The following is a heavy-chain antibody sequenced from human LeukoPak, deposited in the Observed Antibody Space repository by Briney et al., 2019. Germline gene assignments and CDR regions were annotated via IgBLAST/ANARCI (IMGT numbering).Heavy chain of an antibody. CDR1: GGFISSYY. Sequence: PSETLSLTCTVSGGFISSYYWSWIRQPAGKGLEWIGRIYTSGSTNYNPSLESRVTMSVDTSKNQSSLKLSSVTAADTAVYYCARARRIQLWLIATYYFDYWGQGTLVTVSS. CDR2: IYTSGST. D-gene: IGHD5-18*01. CDR3: ARARRIQLWLIATYYFDY. J-gene: IGHJ4*02. V-gene: IGHV4-4*07.